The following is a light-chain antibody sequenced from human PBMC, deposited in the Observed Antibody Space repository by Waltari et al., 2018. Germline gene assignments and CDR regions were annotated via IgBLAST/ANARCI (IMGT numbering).Light chain of an antibody. V-gene: IGLV10-54*04. Sequence: QAGLTQPPSVSKALKQTATLTCIGNKNNVGNQGVVWLQQRQGHPPKLLSSRTNNRPSGISERFSTSRSGNTASLTISGLQAEDEGYYYCAAWDNNLNAYVFGPGTKVTVL. CDR1: KNNVGNQG. CDR3: AAWDNNLNAYV. J-gene: IGLJ1*01. CDR2: RTN.